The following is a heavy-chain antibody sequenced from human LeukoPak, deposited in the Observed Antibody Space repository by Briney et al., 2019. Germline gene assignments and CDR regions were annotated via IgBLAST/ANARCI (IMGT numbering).Heavy chain of an antibody. CDR2: IYYTGRT. J-gene: IGHJ4*01. CDR1: GGSLSGYY. V-gene: IGHV4-59*08. Sequence: SETLSLTCTVSGGSLSGYYWSWIRQPPGKGLEWLGYIYYTGRTNYNPSLKSRVTISVDTSKNQFSLKLSSVTAADTAAYYSARRRSSGYPFAYGGQATLVTVPS. D-gene: IGHD3-22*01. CDR3: ARRRSSGYPFAY.